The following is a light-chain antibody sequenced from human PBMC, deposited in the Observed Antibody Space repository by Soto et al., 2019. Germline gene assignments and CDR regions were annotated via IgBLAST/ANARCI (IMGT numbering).Light chain of an antibody. J-gene: IGLJ3*02. Sequence: SYELSQPSSVSASPGQTARITCSGDLLTKTYARWFQQKPGPAPVLVIYKDSERPSGIPERFSGSSSGDTVTLTISGTQVEDEADYYCYSATDNFRVFGGGTKLTVL. CDR3: YSATDNFRV. V-gene: IGLV3-27*01. CDR2: KDS. CDR1: LLTKTY.